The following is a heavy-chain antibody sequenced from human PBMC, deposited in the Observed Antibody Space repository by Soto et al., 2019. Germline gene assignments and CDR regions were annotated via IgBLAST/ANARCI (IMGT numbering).Heavy chain of an antibody. CDR3: ASVSSSWFYFDY. J-gene: IGHJ4*02. D-gene: IGHD6-13*01. CDR1: GFTVSTIY. CDR2: IYSGGTT. Sequence: EVQLVESGGGLIQPGGSLRLSCAASGFTVSTIYMSWVRQAPGKGLEWVSVIYSGGTTYYGNSVRGRFTLSRDSSKNTLYLQMNSLRAEDTAVYYCASVSSSWFYFDYWGQGTLVTVSS. V-gene: IGHV3-53*01.